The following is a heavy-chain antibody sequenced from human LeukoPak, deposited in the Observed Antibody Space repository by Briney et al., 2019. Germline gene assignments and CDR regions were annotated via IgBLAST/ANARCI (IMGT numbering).Heavy chain of an antibody. J-gene: IGHJ4*02. V-gene: IGHV3-21*01. CDR2: ISSSNSYI. CDR1: GFTFSSYS. Sequence: GGSLRLSCAASGFTFSSYSMNWVRQAPGKGLEWVSSISSSNSYIYYADSVKGRFTISRDNAKNSLYLQMNSLRAEDTAVYYCARDRPYSSYFDYWGQGTLVTVSS. D-gene: IGHD2-21*01. CDR3: ARDRPYSSYFDY.